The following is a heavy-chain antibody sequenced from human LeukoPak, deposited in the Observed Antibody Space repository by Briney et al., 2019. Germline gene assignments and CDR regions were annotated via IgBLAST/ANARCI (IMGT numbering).Heavy chain of an antibody. V-gene: IGHV3-23*01. D-gene: IGHD2/OR15-2a*01. Sequence: PGGSLRLSCATSGFTFIAYAMSSVRQAPGKWLELVSIIRDVGGTTYYADSVKGRFTISRGNSKSTLYLLLNELSAEDTAVYYCAKAHSLEYRGYFDYRGQGTLVTVSS. CDR3: AKAHSLEYRGYFDY. J-gene: IGHJ4*02. CDR1: GFTFIAYA. CDR2: IRDVGGTT.